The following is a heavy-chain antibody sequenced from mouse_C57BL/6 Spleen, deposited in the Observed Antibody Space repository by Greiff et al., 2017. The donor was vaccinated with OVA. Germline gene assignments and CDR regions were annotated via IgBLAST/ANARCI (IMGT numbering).Heavy chain of an antibody. D-gene: IGHD2-5*01. Sequence: VQLQQPGAELVKPGASVKLSCKASGYTFTSYWMQWVKQRPGQGLEWIGEIDPSDSYPNSNQKFKGKATLTVDTSSSTAYMQLSSLTSEDSAVYYCARGDYSNYVPYWYFDVWGTGTTVTVSS. CDR2: IDPSDSYP. CDR1: GYTFTSYW. CDR3: ARGDYSNYVPYWYFDV. V-gene: IGHV1-50*01. J-gene: IGHJ1*03.